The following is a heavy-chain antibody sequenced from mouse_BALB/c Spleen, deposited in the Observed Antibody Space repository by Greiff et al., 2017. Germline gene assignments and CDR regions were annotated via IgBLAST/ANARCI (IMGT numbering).Heavy chain of an antibody. D-gene: IGHD3-2*01. CDR2: ISSGGSYT. Sequence: EVNLVESGGGLVKPGGSLKLSCAASGFTFSSYAMSWVRQSPEKRLEWVAEISSGGSYTYYPDTVTGRFTISRDNAKNTLYLEMSSLRSEDTAMYYCAIDSSGSPFAYWGQGTLVTVSA. CDR1: GFTFSSYA. J-gene: IGHJ3*01. V-gene: IGHV5-9-4*01. CDR3: AIDSSGSPFAY.